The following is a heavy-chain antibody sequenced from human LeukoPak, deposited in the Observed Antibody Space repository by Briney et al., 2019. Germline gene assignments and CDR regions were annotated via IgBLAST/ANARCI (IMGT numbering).Heavy chain of an antibody. CDR1: GYSISSGYY. CDR3: ARYCSSTSCRDDGFDI. D-gene: IGHD2-2*01. V-gene: IGHV4-38-2*01. CDR2: IYHSGST. Sequence: SETLSLTCAVSGYSISSGYYWGWIRQPPGKGLEWIGSIYHSGSTYYNPSLKSRVTISVDTSKNQFSLKLSSVTAADTAVYYCARYCSSTSCRDDGFDIWGQGTMVTVSS. J-gene: IGHJ3*02.